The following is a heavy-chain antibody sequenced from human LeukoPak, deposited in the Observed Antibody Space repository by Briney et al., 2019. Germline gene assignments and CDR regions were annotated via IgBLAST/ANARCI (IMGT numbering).Heavy chain of an antibody. CDR3: ARGYYYDSSGFGDAFDI. D-gene: IGHD3-22*01. CDR2: INHRGST. CDR1: GGSFSGYY. J-gene: IGHJ3*02. V-gene: IGHV4-34*01. Sequence: PSETLSLTCAVYGGSFSGYYWSWIRQPPGKGLEWIGEINHRGSTNYNPSLKSRVTISVDTSKNQFSLKLSSVTAADTAVYYCARGYYYDSSGFGDAFDIWGQGTMVTVSS.